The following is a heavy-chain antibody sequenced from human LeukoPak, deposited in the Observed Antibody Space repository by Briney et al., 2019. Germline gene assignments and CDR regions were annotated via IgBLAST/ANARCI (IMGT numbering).Heavy chain of an antibody. V-gene: IGHV3-33*01. D-gene: IGHD1-14*01. CDR2: IAYDGSRA. CDR3: TRYNNDHFDY. CDR1: GFTFGGYG. Sequence: GGSLRLSCAGSGFTFGGYGMHWFRQTPGKGLEWVAVIAYDGSRAFYADSVKGRFTISRDNSKNMMSVQMDDLRAEDTAVYYCTRYNNDHFDYWGQGTLVTVSS. J-gene: IGHJ4*02.